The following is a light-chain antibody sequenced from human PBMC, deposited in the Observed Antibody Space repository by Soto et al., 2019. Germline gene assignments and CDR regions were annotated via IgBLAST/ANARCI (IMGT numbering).Light chain of an antibody. Sequence: EIVMTQSPATLSVSPGERATLSCRASQSVRSNLDWYQQKPGQSPRLLTYGPSTRATGIPARISGGGSGTEFTLTISSLQSEDFAVYYCQQDNNWPPFTFGHGTKVDIK. J-gene: IGKJ3*01. CDR1: QSVRSN. V-gene: IGKV3-15*01. CDR3: QQDNNWPPFT. CDR2: GPS.